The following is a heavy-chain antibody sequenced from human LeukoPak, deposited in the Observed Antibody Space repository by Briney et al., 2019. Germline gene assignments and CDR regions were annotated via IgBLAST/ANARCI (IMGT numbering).Heavy chain of an antibody. CDR1: GFTFSSYW. Sequence: GGSLRLSCAASGFTFSSYWMSWVRQAPGKGLEWVANIKQDGSEKYSVYSVNGRFTIPRDNAKNSLYRQMNSLRAEDTAVYCCARDVVVVPAAIPGLYYYYGMDVWGQGSTVTVSS. CDR3: ARDVVVVPAAIPGLYYYYGMDV. V-gene: IGHV3-7*01. D-gene: IGHD2-2*02. CDR2: IKQDGSEK. J-gene: IGHJ6*02.